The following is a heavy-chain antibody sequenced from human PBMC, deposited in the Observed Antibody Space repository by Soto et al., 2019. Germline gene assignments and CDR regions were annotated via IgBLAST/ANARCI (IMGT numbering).Heavy chain of an antibody. CDR1: GFTFSSYG. Sequence: QVQLVESGGGVVKPGASLRLSCAASGFTFSSYGMHWVRQAPGKGLEWVAIIWYDGSKKYYADSVKGRVTISRDNSKNTLYMQRNSLKAKDADVYYGARVWENYPYPCDYWGRGTTVTVSS. D-gene: IGHD3-16*02. CDR2: IWYDGSKK. V-gene: IGHV3-33*01. CDR3: ARVWENYPYPCDY. J-gene: IGHJ4*01.